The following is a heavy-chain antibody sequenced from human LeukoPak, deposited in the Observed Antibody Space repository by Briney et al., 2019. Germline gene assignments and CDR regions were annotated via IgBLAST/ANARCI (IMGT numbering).Heavy chain of an antibody. CDR2: ISGSGGNI. J-gene: IGHJ4*02. CDR3: AKGRVIDATAPGDY. CDR1: GFTFSNAW. D-gene: IGHD2-15*01. V-gene: IGHV3-23*01. Sequence: SGGSLRLSCAASGFTFSNAWMSWVRQAPGKGLEWVSAISGSGGNIYYADSVRGRFTISRDNSWNTVYLQLHSLRAVDTALYYCAKGRVIDATAPGDYWGQGTLVTVSS.